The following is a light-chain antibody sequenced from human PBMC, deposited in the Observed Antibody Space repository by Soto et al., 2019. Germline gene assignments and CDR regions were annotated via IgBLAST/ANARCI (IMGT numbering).Light chain of an antibody. J-gene: IGLJ2*01. V-gene: IGLV2-8*01. CDR3: ASYAGSTSI. CDR1: SSDVGGYNY. Sequence: QSALTQPPSAYGSPGQSVTISCTGTSSDVGGYNYVSWYQQHPGKAPKVLIYEVIKRPSGVPDRFSGSKSGNTAFLTVSGLQAEDEADYYCASYAGSTSIFGGGTKVTVL. CDR2: EVI.